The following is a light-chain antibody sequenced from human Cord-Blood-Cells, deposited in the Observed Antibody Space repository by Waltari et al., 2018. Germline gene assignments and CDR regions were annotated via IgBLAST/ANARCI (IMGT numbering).Light chain of an antibody. CDR2: DVS. J-gene: IGLJ2*01. CDR3: CSYAGSYTLV. Sequence: QSALTQPRSVSGPPGQSVTISCTGTSSDVGGYTYVSCYQQHPGKAPKLMIYDVSKRPSGVPDRFSGSKSGNTASLTISGLQAEDEADYYCCSYAGSYTLVFGGGTKLTVL. CDR1: SSDVGGYTY. V-gene: IGLV2-11*01.